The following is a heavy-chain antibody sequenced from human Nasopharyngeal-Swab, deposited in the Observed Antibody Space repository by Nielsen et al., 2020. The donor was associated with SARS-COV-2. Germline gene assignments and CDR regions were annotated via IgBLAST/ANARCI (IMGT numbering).Heavy chain of an antibody. CDR2: FDPEDGET. Sequence: ASVKVSCKVSGYTLTELSMHWARQAPGQGLEWMGGFDPEDGETIYAQKFQGRVTMTEDTSTDTAYMELSSLRSEDTAVYYCATGLSVRGVIGAYYYYYGMDVWGQGTTVTVSS. CDR1: GYTLTELS. V-gene: IGHV1-24*01. J-gene: IGHJ6*02. CDR3: ATGLSVRGVIGAYYYYYGMDV. D-gene: IGHD3-10*01.